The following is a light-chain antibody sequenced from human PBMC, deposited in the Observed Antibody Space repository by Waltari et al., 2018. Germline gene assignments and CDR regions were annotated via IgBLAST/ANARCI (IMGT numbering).Light chain of an antibody. CDR2: AAS. J-gene: IGKJ5*01. CDR3: QQGYTTFT. Sequence: DIQMTQSPSSLSARVGDTVTITCRASQTIKTYLSWYQQKPGKAPKLLIYAASSVLSGVPSRFSGSGSGTDFALTISSLQPEDFATYYCQQGYTTFTCGQGTRLEIK. V-gene: IGKV1-39*01. CDR1: QTIKTY.